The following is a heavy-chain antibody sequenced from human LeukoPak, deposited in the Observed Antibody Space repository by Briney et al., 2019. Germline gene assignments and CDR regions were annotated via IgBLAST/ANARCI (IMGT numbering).Heavy chain of an antibody. CDR3: ARSVSRSALAPS. CDR2: INHSGST. J-gene: IGHJ4*02. CDR1: GGSFSGYY. V-gene: IGHV4-34*01. Sequence: SETLSLTCAVYGGSFSGYYWSWIRQPSGKGLEWIGEINHSGSTNYNPSLKSRVTISVDTSKNQFSLKLSSVTAADTAVYYCARSVSRSALAPSWGQGTLVTVSS.